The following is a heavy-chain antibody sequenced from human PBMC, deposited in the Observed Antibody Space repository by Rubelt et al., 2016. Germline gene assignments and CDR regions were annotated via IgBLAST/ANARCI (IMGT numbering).Heavy chain of an antibody. D-gene: IGHD1-26*01. Sequence: QVQLVQSGAEVKKPGASVKVSCKASGYTFSNYYLHWVRQAPGQGLEWMGIINPSGGSTSYAQKFKGRVTMTRDTSTSTVYMELRSLRSDDTAVYYCAKDHVTVGASTHWGQGTLDTVSS. CDR3: AKDHVTVGASTH. J-gene: IGHJ4*02. CDR1: GYTFSNYY. CDR2: INPSGGST. V-gene: IGHV1-46*01.